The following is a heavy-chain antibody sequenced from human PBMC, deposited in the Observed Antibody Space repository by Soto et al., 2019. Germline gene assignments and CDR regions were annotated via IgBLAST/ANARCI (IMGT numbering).Heavy chain of an antibody. Sequence: GGSLRLSCAASGFTFVDYAINWVRQTPGKGLQWVSGISGGGRSTYYADSVKGRFTISRDNAKNSLYLQMNSLRDEDTAVYYCARTEGSSWWDRYFQHWGQGTLVTVSS. CDR1: GFTFVDYA. CDR3: ARTEGSSWWDRYFQH. J-gene: IGHJ1*01. CDR2: ISGGGRST. D-gene: IGHD6-13*01. V-gene: IGHV3-23*01.